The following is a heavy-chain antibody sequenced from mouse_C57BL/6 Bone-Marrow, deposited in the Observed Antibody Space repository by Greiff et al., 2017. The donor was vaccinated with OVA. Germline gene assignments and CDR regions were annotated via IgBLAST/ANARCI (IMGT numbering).Heavy chain of an antibody. CDR1: GYSFTGYY. CDR3: ARGGARDLAY. J-gene: IGHJ3*01. V-gene: IGHV1-42*01. Sequence: VQLQQSGPELVKPGASVKISCKASGYSFTGYYMNWVKQSPEKSLEWIGESNPSTGGTTYNQKFKAKATLTVDKSSSTAYMQLKSLTSEDSAVYYCARGGARDLAYWGQGTLVTVSA. CDR2: SNPSTGGT. D-gene: IGHD3-3*01.